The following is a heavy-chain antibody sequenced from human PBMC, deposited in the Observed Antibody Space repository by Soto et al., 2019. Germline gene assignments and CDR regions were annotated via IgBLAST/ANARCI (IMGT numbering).Heavy chain of an antibody. D-gene: IGHD3-9*01. V-gene: IGHV4-39*01. CDR2: IYYRGNA. CDR1: DDSINSDKYY. Sequence: QLQLQESGPGLVKPSETLSLTCSVSDDSINSDKYYWGWIRRPPGKGLEWIGSIYYRGNAYYNPSLQIQVRISLAKSKSQFSLKLNSVTPADSAVYFCARLEGLATISNSFDFWGPGALVTVSS. CDR3: ARLEGLATISNSFDF. J-gene: IGHJ4*02.